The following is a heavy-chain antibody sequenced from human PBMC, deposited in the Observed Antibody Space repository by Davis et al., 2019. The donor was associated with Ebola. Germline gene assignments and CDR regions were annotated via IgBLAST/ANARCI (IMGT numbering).Heavy chain of an antibody. CDR2: IYPGDSDT. V-gene: IGHV5-51*01. CDR1: GYRFADYW. CDR3: ARRNYYYFAMDV. J-gene: IGHJ6*02. Sequence: GESLKISCKGSGYRFADYWIGWVRQRPGKGLEWMGIIYPGDSDTTYSPSFQGQVTMSVDRSTTTAFLQWSSLKASDTATYYCARRNYYYFAMDVWGQGTTVTVSS.